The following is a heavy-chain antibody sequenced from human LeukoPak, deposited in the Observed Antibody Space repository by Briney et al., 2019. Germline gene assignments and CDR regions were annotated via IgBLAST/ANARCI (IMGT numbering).Heavy chain of an antibody. J-gene: IGHJ4*02. V-gene: IGHV6-1*01. CDR2: TYYRSKWYN. D-gene: IGHD6-19*01. CDR1: GDSVSSNSAA. CDR3: ARGGLAVAGLDF. Sequence: SQTLSLTCAISGDSVSSNSAAWDWIRLSLSRGLEWLGRTYYRSKWYNYYPLSVKSQITIIPDTSKNQFSLQLNSVTPEDTAIYYCARGGLAVAGLDFWGQGTLVTVSS.